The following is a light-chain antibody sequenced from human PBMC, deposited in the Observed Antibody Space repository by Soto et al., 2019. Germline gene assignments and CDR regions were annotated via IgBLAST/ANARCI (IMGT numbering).Light chain of an antibody. CDR3: QQYYSYPVT. CDR1: QGISSY. V-gene: IGKV1-8*01. J-gene: IGKJ1*01. CDR2: AAS. Sequence: AIRMTQSPSSLSASTGDRVTITCRASQGISSYLAWYQQKPGKAPKLLIYAASTLQGGVPSRFSGSGSGTDFTLTISCLQSEDFATYYCQQYYSYPVTFGQGTKVDIK.